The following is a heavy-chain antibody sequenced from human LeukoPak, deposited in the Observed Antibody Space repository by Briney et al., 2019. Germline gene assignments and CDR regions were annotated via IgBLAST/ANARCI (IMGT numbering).Heavy chain of an antibody. CDR3: ARHDWCDP. CDR2: IYSGSGSRT. CDR1: GFTVSSDY. V-gene: IGHV3-66*04. Sequence: PGGSLRLSCAVSGFTVSSDYMGWVRQAPGKGLEWVSVIYSGSGSRTYYTDSVKGRFTISRDNSKNTVYLQMNSLRAEDTAVYCCARHDWCDPWSQGTRVTVSS. J-gene: IGHJ5*02.